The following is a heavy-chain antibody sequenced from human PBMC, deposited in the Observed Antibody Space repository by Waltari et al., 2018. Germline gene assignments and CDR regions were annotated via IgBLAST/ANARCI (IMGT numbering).Heavy chain of an antibody. Sequence: CAVSGGSISSSNWWSWVRQPPGKGLEWIGEIYHSGSTNYNPSLKSRVTISVDKSKNQFSLKLSSVTAADTAVYYCAREGHSHALFDPWGQGTLVTVSS. D-gene: IGHD2-15*01. V-gene: IGHV4-4*02. J-gene: IGHJ5*02. CDR1: GGSISSSNW. CDR2: IYHSGST. CDR3: AREGHSHALFDP.